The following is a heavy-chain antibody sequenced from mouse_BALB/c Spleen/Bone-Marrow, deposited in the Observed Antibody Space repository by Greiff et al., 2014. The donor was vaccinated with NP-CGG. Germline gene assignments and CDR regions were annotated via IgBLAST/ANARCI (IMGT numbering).Heavy chain of an antibody. CDR1: RFTFTDYY. V-gene: IGHV7-3*02. CDR2: IRNKANDYRT. J-gene: IGHJ4*01. Sequence: EVKLVESGGGLVQPGGSLRLSCATSRFTFTDYYMSWVRQPPGKALEWSGFIRNKANDYRTEYSASVKGRFTISRDNSQSILYLQMNTLRAEDSATYYCTRDRYNYYAKDYWGQGTSVTVSS. CDR3: TRDRYNYYAKDY. D-gene: IGHD2-14*01.